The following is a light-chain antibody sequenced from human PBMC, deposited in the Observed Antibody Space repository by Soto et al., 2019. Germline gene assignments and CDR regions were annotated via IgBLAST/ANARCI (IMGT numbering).Light chain of an antibody. Sequence: EIVMTQSPATLSVSPGERATLSCRASQSVSSNLAWYQQKPGQATRLLIYGASTRATGIPARFSGSGSGTEFTLTISSLKSEDFAVYYCQQYNNWPPTFGQGTKVEIK. J-gene: IGKJ1*01. CDR1: QSVSSN. CDR3: QQYNNWPPT. CDR2: GAS. V-gene: IGKV3-15*01.